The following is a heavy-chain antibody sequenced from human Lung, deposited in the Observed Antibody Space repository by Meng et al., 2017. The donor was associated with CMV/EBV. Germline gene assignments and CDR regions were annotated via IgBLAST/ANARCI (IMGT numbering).Heavy chain of an antibody. D-gene: IGHD3-16*01. J-gene: IGHJ6*02. Sequence: SXTLSLXCTVSGGSVSSGSYYWSWIRQPPGKGLEWIGYVYYSGSTNYNPSLKSRVTISVDTSKNQFSLKLSSVTAADTAVYYCARDYGWGAVTRYYYYGMDVWGQGXTVTVSS. CDR1: GGSVSSGSYY. V-gene: IGHV4-61*01. CDR3: ARDYGWGAVTRYYYYGMDV. CDR2: VYYSGST.